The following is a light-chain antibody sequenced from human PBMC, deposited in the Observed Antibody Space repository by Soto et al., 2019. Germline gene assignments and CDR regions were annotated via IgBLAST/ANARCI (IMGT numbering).Light chain of an antibody. CDR3: SSYTSSSTQV. Sequence: QSALTQPASVSGSPGQSITISCTGASSDIGTYDYVSWYQQHPGKAPKLMIYDVSNRPSGVSNRFSGSKSGSTASLTISGLQAEDKADYYCSSYTSSSTQVFGTGTKVTVL. J-gene: IGLJ1*01. V-gene: IGLV2-14*01. CDR1: SSDIGTYDY. CDR2: DVS.